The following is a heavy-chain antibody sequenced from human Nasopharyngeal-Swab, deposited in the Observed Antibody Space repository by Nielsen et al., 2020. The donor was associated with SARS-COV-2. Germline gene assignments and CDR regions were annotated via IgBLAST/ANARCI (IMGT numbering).Heavy chain of an antibody. D-gene: IGHD5-18*01. CDR3: ARDDLNVRYSYVYRTVGLPDY. CDR2: ISYDGSNK. Sequence: PGKGLEWVAVISYDGSNKYYADSVKGRFTISRDNSKNTLYLQMNSLRADDTAVYYCARDDLNVRYSYVYRTVGLPDYWGQGILVTVSS. V-gene: IGHV3-30*03. J-gene: IGHJ4*02.